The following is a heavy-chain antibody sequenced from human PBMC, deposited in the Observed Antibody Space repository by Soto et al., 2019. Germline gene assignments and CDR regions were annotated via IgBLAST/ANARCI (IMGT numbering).Heavy chain of an antibody. CDR1: GFTFSTYT. CDR2: IRSNSTYR. D-gene: IGHD1-26*01. Sequence: GGSLRLSCAASGFTFSTYTLAWVRQAPGQGLEWVSSIRSNSTYRFYADSVKGRFIISRDNAKLSLYLQMNRLRAEDTAVYYCVRARVGYTKDPFGHWGQGTLVTVSS. J-gene: IGHJ4*02. V-gene: IGHV3-21*01. CDR3: VRARVGYTKDPFGH.